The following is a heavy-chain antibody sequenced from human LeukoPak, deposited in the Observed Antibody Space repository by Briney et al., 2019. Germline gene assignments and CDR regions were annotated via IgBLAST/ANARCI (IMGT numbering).Heavy chain of an antibody. D-gene: IGHD2-15*01. J-gene: IGHJ6*03. CDR2: IKQDGSEK. CDR3: ARRAGYCSGGSCYFDYYYYYMDV. Sequence: PGGSLRLSCAASGFTFSSYWMSWVRQAPGKGLEWVANIKQDGSEKYYVDSVKGRFTISRDNAKNPLYLQINSLRAEDTAVYYCARRAGYCSGGSCYFDYYYYYMDVWGKGTTVTISS. CDR1: GFTFSSYW. V-gene: IGHV3-7*01.